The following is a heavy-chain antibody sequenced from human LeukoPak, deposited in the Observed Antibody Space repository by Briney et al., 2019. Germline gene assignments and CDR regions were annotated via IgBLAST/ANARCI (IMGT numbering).Heavy chain of an antibody. CDR2: IIPILNTV. D-gene: IGHD5-18*01. CDR3: ARREGDNTYGYYFDD. J-gene: IGHJ4*02. CDR1: GGTFSSYA. Sequence: SVKVSCKASGGTFSSYAISWVRQAPGQGLEWMGGIIPILNTVAYAQKFQGRVTINTGGSTSTAHMELSSLGSEDTAVYYCARREGDNTYGYYFDDWGQGTLVTVSS. V-gene: IGHV1-69*05.